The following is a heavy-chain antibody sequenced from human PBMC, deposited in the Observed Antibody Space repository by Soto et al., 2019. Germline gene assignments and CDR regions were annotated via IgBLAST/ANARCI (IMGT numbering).Heavy chain of an antibody. Sequence: PSETLSLTCAVYGGSFSGYYWSWIRQPPGKGLEWIGEINHSGSTNYNPSLKSRVTISVDTSKNQFSLKLSSVTAADTAVYYCARGIWKPPYVSGSYYNRNAYYYMDVWGKGTTVTVSS. CDR1: GGSFSGYY. CDR2: INHSGST. D-gene: IGHD3-10*01. CDR3: ARGIWKPPYVSGSYYNRNAYYYMDV. J-gene: IGHJ6*03. V-gene: IGHV4-34*01.